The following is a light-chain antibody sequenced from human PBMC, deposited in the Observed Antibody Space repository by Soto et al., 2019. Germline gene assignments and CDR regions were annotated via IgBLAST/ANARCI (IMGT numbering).Light chain of an antibody. Sequence: DIQMTQSPSTLSASVGDRFTITCRASQSISSWLAWYQQKPGKDPKLLIYDASSLESGVPSRFSGSGSGTEFTLTISSLQPDDFATYYCQQSNSYSVTFGQGTKVDIK. CDR1: QSISSW. V-gene: IGKV1-5*01. J-gene: IGKJ1*01. CDR2: DAS. CDR3: QQSNSYSVT.